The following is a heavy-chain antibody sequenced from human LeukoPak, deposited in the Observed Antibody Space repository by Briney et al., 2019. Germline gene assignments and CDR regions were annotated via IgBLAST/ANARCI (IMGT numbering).Heavy chain of an antibody. J-gene: IGHJ4*02. D-gene: IGHD4-17*01. V-gene: IGHV3-21*01. Sequence: GGSLRLSCAASGFTFSSYSMNWARQAPGKGLEWVSSISSSRSYIYYADSVKGRFTISRDDAKNSLYLQMNSLRAEDTALYYGPRNNPSRDYLSRPGDWGQGTLVIISS. CDR1: GFTFSSYS. CDR2: ISSSRSYI. CDR3: PRNNPSRDYLSRPGD.